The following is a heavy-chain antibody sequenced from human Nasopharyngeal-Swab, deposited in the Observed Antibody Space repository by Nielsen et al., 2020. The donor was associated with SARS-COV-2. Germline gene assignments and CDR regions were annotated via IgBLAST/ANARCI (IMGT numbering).Heavy chain of an antibody. D-gene: IGHD3-10*01. Sequence: GESLKISCAASGFTFSDYYMSWIRQAPGKGLEWVSHISSSGSTISYTDSVEGRFTISRDNAKNSQYLQLNSLRAEDTAVYYCATDGDQYYYGSGSYGYWGQGTPVTVSS. CDR3: ATDGDQYYYGSGSYGY. CDR2: ISSSGSTI. J-gene: IGHJ4*02. CDR1: GFTFSDYY. V-gene: IGHV3-11*04.